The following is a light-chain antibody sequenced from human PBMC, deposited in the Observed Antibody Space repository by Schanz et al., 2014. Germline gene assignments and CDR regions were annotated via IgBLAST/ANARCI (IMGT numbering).Light chain of an antibody. CDR3: QQYGSSPPWT. J-gene: IGKJ1*01. V-gene: IGKV3-20*01. Sequence: EIVMTQFPATLSVSPGDRATLSCRASQSVSSNLAWYQQNPGQAPRLLIYDASNRAIGIPDRFSGSGSGTDFTLTISRLEPEDFAVYYCQQYGSSPPWTFGQGTKVEIK. CDR1: QSVSSN. CDR2: DAS.